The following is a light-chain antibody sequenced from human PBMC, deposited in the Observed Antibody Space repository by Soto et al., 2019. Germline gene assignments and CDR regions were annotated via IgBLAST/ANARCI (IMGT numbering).Light chain of an antibody. J-gene: IGKJ1*01. V-gene: IGKV3-15*01. CDR1: QSVSSN. CDR3: QQYNNWPPWT. Sequence: EIVMTQSPATLSVSPGERATRSCRASQSVSSNLAWYQQKPGQAPRLLIYGASTRATGIRARFSGSGSGTEFTLTISSLQSEDFAVYYCQQYNNWPPWTFGQGTKVEIK. CDR2: GAS.